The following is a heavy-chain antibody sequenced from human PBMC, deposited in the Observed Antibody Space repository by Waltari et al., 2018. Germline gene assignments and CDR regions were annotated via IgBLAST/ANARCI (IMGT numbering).Heavy chain of an antibody. J-gene: IGHJ4*02. D-gene: IGHD7-27*01. CDR3: ASSATYWGEFFEH. CDR2: INPKTGGT. V-gene: IGHV1-2*02. CDR1: GYTFTDYY. Sequence: VQLVQSGADVKKPGASMNVSCMTYGYTFTDYYMHWVRQAPGQGLEWMGWINPKTGGTNYAQNFRGRVTMTRDTSSSTAFLEMTSLSFGETAVYYCASSATYWGEFFEHWGQGSLITVSS.